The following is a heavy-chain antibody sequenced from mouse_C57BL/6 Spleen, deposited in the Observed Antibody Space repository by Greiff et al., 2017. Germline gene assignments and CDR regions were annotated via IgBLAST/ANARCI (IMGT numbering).Heavy chain of an antibody. CDR1: GYTFTDYE. V-gene: IGHV1-15*01. D-gene: IGHD4-1*01. CDR3: TRGLTWTNLDY. J-gene: IGHJ2*01. CDR2: IDPETGGT. Sequence: QVQLQQSGAELVRPGASVTLSCTASGYTFTDYEMHWVKQTPVHGLEWIGAIDPETGGTAYNQKFKGKAILTADTSSSTAYMELRSLTSEDSAVYYCTRGLTWTNLDYWGQGTTLTVSS.